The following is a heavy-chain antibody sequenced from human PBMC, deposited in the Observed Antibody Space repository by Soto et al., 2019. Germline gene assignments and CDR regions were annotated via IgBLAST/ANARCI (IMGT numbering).Heavy chain of an antibody. D-gene: IGHD3-22*01. V-gene: IGHV3-53*01. CDR1: GFTVSSNY. J-gene: IGHJ6*02. Sequence: PGGSLRLSCAASGFTVSSNYMSWVRQAPGKGLEWVSVIYSGGSTYYADSVKGRFTISRDNSKNTLYLQMNSLRAEDTAVYYCARDQGYYDSHYGMDVWGQGTTVTVSS. CDR3: ARDQGYYDSHYGMDV. CDR2: IYSGGST.